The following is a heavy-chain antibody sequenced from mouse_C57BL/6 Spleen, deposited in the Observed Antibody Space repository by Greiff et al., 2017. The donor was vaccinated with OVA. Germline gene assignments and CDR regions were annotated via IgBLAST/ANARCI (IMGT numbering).Heavy chain of an antibody. D-gene: IGHD1-1*01. J-gene: IGHJ3*01. CDR2: IDPEDGDT. CDR1: GFNIKDYY. Sequence: EVKLVESGAELVRPGASVKLSCTASGFNIKDYYMHWVKPRPEQGLEWIGRIDPEDGDTEYAPKFQGKATMTADTSSNTAYLRLSSLTSEDTAVYYCTTYYYGSSSFAYWGKGALVSVSA. CDR3: TTYYYGSSSFAY. V-gene: IGHV14-1*01.